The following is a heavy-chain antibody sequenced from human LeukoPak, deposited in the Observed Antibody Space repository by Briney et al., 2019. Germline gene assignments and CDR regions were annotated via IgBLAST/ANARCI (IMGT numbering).Heavy chain of an antibody. CDR2: IYWNDDK. CDR1: GFSLSTSGVG. J-gene: IGHJ4*02. V-gene: IGHV2-5*01. D-gene: IGHD3-10*01. Sequence: SGPTLVNPTQTLTLTCTFSGFSLSTSGVGVGWIRQPPGKALEWLALIYWNDDKRYSPSLKSRLTITKDTSKNQVVLTMTNMDPVDTATYYCAHPSWGSGSHYNTIFDYWGQGTLVTVSS. CDR3: AHPSWGSGSHYNTIFDY.